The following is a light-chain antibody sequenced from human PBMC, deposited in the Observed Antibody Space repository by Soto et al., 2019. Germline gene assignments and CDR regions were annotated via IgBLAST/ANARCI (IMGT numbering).Light chain of an antibody. CDR1: QSISSW. CDR2: DAS. Sequence: DIQMTQSPSTLSASVGDRVTITCRASQSISSWLAWYQQKPGKAPKLLIYDASSLESGVPSRFSGSGSGTEFTLTISSLQPDDFATYYCQQYKSYPYTFGQWTKLDI. J-gene: IGKJ2*01. CDR3: QQYKSYPYT. V-gene: IGKV1-5*01.